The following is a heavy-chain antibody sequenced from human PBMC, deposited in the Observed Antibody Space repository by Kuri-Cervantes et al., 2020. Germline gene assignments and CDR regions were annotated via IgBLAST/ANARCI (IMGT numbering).Heavy chain of an antibody. J-gene: IGHJ5*02. Sequence: SVNVSCKASGGTFSSYTISWVRQAPGQGLEWMGRIIPILGIANYAQKFQGRVTMTTDTSPSTAYMELRSLRSDDTAVYYCARGPLGVVVTATHNWFDPWGQGTLVTVSS. V-gene: IGHV1-69*02. CDR1: GGTFSSYT. D-gene: IGHD2-21*02. CDR2: IIPILGIA. CDR3: ARGPLGVVVTATHNWFDP.